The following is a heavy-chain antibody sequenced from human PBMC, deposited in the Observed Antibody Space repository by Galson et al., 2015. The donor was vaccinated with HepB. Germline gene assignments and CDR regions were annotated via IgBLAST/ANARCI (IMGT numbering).Heavy chain of an antibody. D-gene: IGHD1-26*01. CDR3: VRSGGYYEVVY. CDR1: GYSFTSYW. V-gene: IGHV5-51*01. Sequence: QSGAEVKKAGESVKISCKASGYSFTSYWIGWVRQMPGKGLEWMGIIYPGDSDSRYSPSFQGQVTISADKSLSTAYLQLSSLKASDTAMYYCVRSGGYYEVVYWCQGTLVTVSS. CDR2: IYPGDSDS. J-gene: IGHJ4*02.